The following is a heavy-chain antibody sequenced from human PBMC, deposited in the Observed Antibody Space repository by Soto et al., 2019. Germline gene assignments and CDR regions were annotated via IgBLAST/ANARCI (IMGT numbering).Heavy chain of an antibody. CDR2: IWYDGSNK. Sequence: PGGSLRLSCAASGFTFSSYGMHWVRQAPGKGLEWVAVIWYDGSNKYYADSVKGRFTISRDNSKNTLYLQMNSLRAEDTAVYYCARAREWIAAAGTLRYFDYRGQGTLVTVPS. CDR1: GFTFSSYG. V-gene: IGHV3-33*01. J-gene: IGHJ4*02. CDR3: ARAREWIAAAGTLRYFDY. D-gene: IGHD6-13*01.